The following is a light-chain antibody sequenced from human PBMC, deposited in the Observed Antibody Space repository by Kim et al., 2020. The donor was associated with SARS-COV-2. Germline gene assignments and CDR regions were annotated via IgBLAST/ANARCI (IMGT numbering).Light chain of an antibody. CDR3: QQDHNWPPT. Sequence: EVLVTQSPVSMSVSPGASATLSCRASQGISTNLAWYQQRPGQAPRLLISGASTRATGFPARFSGGGSGTEFTLTISSLQSEDFAVYYCQQDHNWPPTFGQGTKVDIK. V-gene: IGKV3D-15*01. J-gene: IGKJ1*01. CDR2: GAS. CDR1: QGISTN.